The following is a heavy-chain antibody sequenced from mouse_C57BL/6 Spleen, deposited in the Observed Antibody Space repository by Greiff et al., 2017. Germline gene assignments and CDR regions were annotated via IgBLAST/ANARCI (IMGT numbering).Heavy chain of an antibody. Sequence: VQLQQSGAELVRPGASVKLSCTASGFNIKDYYMHWVKQRPEQGLEWIGRIDPEDGDTEYAPKFQGKATMTADTSSNTAYLQLSSLTSEDTAVYYCTNYDGSSSYYFDYWGQGTTLTVSS. J-gene: IGHJ2*01. CDR1: GFNIKDYY. D-gene: IGHD1-1*01. CDR3: TNYDGSSSYYFDY. CDR2: IDPEDGDT. V-gene: IGHV14-1*01.